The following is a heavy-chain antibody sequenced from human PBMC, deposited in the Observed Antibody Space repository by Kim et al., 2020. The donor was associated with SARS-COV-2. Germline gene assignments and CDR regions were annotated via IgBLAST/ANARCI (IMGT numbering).Heavy chain of an antibody. D-gene: IGHD6-13*01. J-gene: IGHJ3*02. CDR2: INHSGST. CDR1: GGSFSGYY. Sequence: SETLSLTCAVYGGSFSGYYWSWIRQPPGKGLEWIGEINHSGSTNYNPSLKSRVTISVDTSKNQFSLKLSSVTAADTAVYYCAREEYSSSWYVPFAFDIWGQGTMVTVSS. CDR3: AREEYSSSWYVPFAFDI. V-gene: IGHV4-34*01.